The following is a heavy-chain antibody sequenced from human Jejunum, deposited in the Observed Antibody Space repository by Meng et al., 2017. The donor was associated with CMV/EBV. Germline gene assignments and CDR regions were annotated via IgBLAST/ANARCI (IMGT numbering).Heavy chain of an antibody. CDR3: ARGAGRITTFGVVLSWFDP. CDR2: IYAGDSAT. J-gene: IGHJ5*02. V-gene: IGHV5-51*01. D-gene: IGHD3-3*01. Sequence: NYWFGWVRQLPGKGLEWMGSIYAGDSATRYGPSFEGQVTISVDKSIDTAYLQWSSLKASDTAMYYCARGAGRITTFGVVLSWFDPWGQGTLVTVSS. CDR1: NYW.